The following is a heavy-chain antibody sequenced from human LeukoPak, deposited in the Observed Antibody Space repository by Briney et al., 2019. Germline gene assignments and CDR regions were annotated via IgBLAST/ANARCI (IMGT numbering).Heavy chain of an antibody. CDR3: ARDLTGSRCRGGSCYFVFGY. CDR2: INTNNGNT. Sequence: ASVKVSCKASGYTFIHYGISWVRQAPGQGLEWMGWINTNNGNTNYAQNLQGRVTMTTDTSTSTAYMELRSLRSDDTAVYFCARDLTGSRCRGGSCYFVFGYWGQGTLVTVSS. J-gene: IGHJ4*02. CDR1: GYTFIHYG. D-gene: IGHD2-15*01. V-gene: IGHV1-18*01.